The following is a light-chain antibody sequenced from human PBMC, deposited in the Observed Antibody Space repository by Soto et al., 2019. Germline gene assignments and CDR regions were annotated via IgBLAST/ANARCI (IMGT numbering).Light chain of an antibody. CDR1: QSVSSN. CDR3: QQYNNWPPFT. CDR2: GAS. V-gene: IGKV3-15*01. Sequence: EIVMTQSPATLSVSPGERATLSCRASQSVSSNLAWYPQKPGQAPRLLIYGASTRATGIPARLSGSGSGTEFTLPISSLQSEDFAVYYCQQYNNWPPFTFGAGTKVDIK. J-gene: IGKJ3*01.